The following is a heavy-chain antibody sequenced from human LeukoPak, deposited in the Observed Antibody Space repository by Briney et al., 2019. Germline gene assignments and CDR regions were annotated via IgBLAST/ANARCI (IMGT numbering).Heavy chain of an antibody. V-gene: IGHV3-7*04. Sequence: GGSLRLSCAASGFTFSDYWMSWVRQAPGKGLEWVANIKQDGSEKQYVDSVKGRLTISRDNAKNSLYLQMNSLRAEDTAVYYWVRGGSSYFIFWGQGTLVTVSS. J-gene: IGHJ4*02. CDR3: VRGGSSYFIF. D-gene: IGHD2-2*01. CDR1: GFTFSDYW. CDR2: IKQDGSEK.